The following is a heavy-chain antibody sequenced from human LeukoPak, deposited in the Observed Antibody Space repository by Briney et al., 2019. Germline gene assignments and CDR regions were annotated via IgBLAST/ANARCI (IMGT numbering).Heavy chain of an antibody. CDR3: ARLVGIAAAGKN. Sequence: ASVKVSCKTSGYTFSDYYIHWIRQAPGQGLEWVGWINPNSGGTNYAQKFQGRVTMTRDTSISTAYMELSRLRSDDTAVYYCARLVGIAAAGKNWGQGTLVTVSS. CDR2: INPNSGGT. V-gene: IGHV1-2*02. J-gene: IGHJ4*02. D-gene: IGHD6-13*01. CDR1: GYTFSDYY.